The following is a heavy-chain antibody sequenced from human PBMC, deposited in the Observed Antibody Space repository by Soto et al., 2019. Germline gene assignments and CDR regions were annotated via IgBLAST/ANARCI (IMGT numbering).Heavy chain of an antibody. Sequence: GGSLRLSCAASGFTFSSYWMSWVRQAPGKGLEWVANIKQDGSEKYYVDSVKGRFTISRDNAKNSLYLQMNTLRAEDTAVYYCASSKGYSHGDLYYYYGMDVWGQGTTVTVSS. J-gene: IGHJ6*02. D-gene: IGHD5-18*01. CDR2: IKQDGSEK. V-gene: IGHV3-7*01. CDR3: ASSKGYSHGDLYYYYGMDV. CDR1: GFTFSSYW.